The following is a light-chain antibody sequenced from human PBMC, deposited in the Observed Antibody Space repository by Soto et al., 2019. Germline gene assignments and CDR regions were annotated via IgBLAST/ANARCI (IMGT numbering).Light chain of an antibody. Sequence: QSVLTQPPSMSGAPAQRVTISCTGSSSNIGAGYDVHWYQQLPGTAPKLLTYGNSNRPSGVPDRFSGSKSGTSASLAITGLQAEDEADYYCQSYDSSLSGVVFGGVTKVTVL. CDR1: SSNIGAGYD. CDR2: GNS. J-gene: IGLJ2*01. V-gene: IGLV1-40*01. CDR3: QSYDSSLSGVV.